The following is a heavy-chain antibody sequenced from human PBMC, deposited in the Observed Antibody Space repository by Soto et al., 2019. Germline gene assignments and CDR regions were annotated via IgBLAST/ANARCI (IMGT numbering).Heavy chain of an antibody. CDR3: ARGRPTRGKPYWYFDL. D-gene: IGHD2-8*02. CDR2: MNPNSGNT. J-gene: IGHJ2*01. CDR1: GYTFTSYD. V-gene: IGHV1-8*01. Sequence: QVQLVQSGAEVKKPGASVKVSCKASGYTFTSYDINWVRQATGQGLEWMGWMNPNSGNTGYAQKFQGRVTMTRNTSISTAYMELSSLRSEDTAVYYCARGRPTRGKPYWYFDLWGRGTLVTVSS.